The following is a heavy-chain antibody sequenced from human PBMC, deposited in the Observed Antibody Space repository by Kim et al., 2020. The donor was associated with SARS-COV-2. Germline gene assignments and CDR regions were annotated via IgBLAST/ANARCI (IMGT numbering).Heavy chain of an antibody. J-gene: IGHJ4*02. V-gene: IGHV4-38-2*02. D-gene: IGHD3-9*01. CDR1: GYPISSGYY. CDR2: IYHSGST. Sequence: SETLSLTCTVSGYPISSGYYWGWIRQPPGKGLEWIGSIYHSGSTYYNPSLKSRVTISVDTSKNQFSLKLSSVTAADTAVYYCARDLIRYDILTGYYTVQLWSPLDYWGQGTLVTVSS. CDR3: ARDLIRYDILTGYYTVQLWSPLDY.